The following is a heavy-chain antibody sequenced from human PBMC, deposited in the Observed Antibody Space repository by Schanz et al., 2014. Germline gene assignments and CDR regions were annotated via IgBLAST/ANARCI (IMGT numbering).Heavy chain of an antibody. V-gene: IGHV3-48*02. CDR3: TRTPFYFFHGMDV. CDR2: ISAASSSI. J-gene: IGHJ6*02. Sequence: EVQLVESGGGLVQPGGSLRLSCAGSGFSFSDYPMNWVRLAPGKGLEWLAYISAASSSIHYAASVKGRFTISRDNARNSVYLHMSSLRDEDTALYYCTRTPFYFFHGMDVWGQGTLVAVSS. CDR1: GFSFSDYP.